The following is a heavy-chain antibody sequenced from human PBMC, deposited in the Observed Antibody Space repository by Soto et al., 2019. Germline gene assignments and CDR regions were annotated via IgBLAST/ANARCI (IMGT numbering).Heavy chain of an antibody. CDR3: AKWAEGSGSSIGALFDY. CDR2: IRGSGGST. Sequence: GGSLRLSCAASGFTFSSYAMSWVRQAPGKGLEWVSAIRGSGGSTYYADSVKGRVTISRDNSKNTLYLQMNSLRAEDTAVYYCAKWAEGSGSSIGALFDYWGQGTLVTVSS. D-gene: IGHD3-10*01. CDR1: GFTFSSYA. J-gene: IGHJ4*02. V-gene: IGHV3-23*01.